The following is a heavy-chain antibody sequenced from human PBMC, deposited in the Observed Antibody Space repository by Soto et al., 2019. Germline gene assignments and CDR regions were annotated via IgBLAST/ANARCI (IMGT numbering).Heavy chain of an antibody. CDR1: GFTFSSYA. J-gene: IGHJ6*02. CDR2: ISYDGSNK. V-gene: IGHV3-30-3*01. Sequence: PGGSLRLSCAASGFTFSSYAMHWVRQAPGKGLEWVAVISYDGSNKYYADSVKGRFTISRDNSKNTLYLQMNSLRAEDTAVYYCARDDPTIFGVVYYYGMDVWGQGTTVTVSS. CDR3: ARDDPTIFGVVYYYGMDV. D-gene: IGHD3-3*01.